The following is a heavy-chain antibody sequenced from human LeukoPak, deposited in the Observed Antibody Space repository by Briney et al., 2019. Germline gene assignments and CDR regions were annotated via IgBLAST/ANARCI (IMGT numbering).Heavy chain of an antibody. CDR2: VYYSGST. J-gene: IGHJ2*01. D-gene: IGHD4/OR15-4a*01. CDR3: TREAMVIGQSWYFDL. Sequence: KPSETLSLTCTVSGGSISSYYWSWIRQPPGKGLEWVGYVYYSGSTSYNPSLKSRVTISVDTSKNQFSLKLSSMTAADTAVYYCTREAMVIGQSWYFDLWGRGTLVTVSS. V-gene: IGHV4-59*01. CDR1: GGSISSYY.